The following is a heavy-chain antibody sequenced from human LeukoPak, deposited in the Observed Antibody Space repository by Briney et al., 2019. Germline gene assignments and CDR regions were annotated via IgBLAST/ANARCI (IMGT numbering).Heavy chain of an antibody. CDR1: GGTFSSYA. Sequence: SVKGSCKASGGTFSSYAISWVGQAPGQGLEWVGRNIPILGIANYAQKFQGRVTITADKSTSTAYMELSSLRSEDTAVYYCAKAPLPPGSGSSWLLDYWGQGTLVTVSS. CDR3: AKAPLPPGSGSSWLLDY. D-gene: IGHD6-13*01. V-gene: IGHV1-69*04. J-gene: IGHJ4*02. CDR2: NIPILGIA.